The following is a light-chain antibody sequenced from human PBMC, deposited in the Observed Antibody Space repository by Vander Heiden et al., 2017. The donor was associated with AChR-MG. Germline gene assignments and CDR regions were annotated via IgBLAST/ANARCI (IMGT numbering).Light chain of an antibody. CDR2: DAS. Sequence: DIRMTQSPSSLSASVGDRVTIICQASQDIRRDLNWYQQKPGKAPKILIYDASNLETGVPSRFSGSGSGTDFIFTISSLQSEDIATYYCQQYDSLPLTFGRGTRVEI. CDR1: QDIRRD. J-gene: IGKJ4*01. CDR3: QQYDSLPLT. V-gene: IGKV1-33*01.